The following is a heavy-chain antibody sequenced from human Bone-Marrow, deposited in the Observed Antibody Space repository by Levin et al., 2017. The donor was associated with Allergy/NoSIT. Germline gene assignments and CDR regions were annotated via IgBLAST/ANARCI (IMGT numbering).Heavy chain of an antibody. CDR1: GFSFDNYV. V-gene: IGHV3-23*01. Sequence: GESLKISCVVSGFSFDNYVMSWVRQAPGKGLEWVSGIPGSGGRTYYADSVKGRFTISRDNSRNTLYLQMNSLRVEDTAIYYCAKAQKPTVLVVYEIVRNAMDVWGKGTTVAVS. CDR2: IPGSGGRT. D-gene: IGHD2-8*02. J-gene: IGHJ6*03. CDR3: AKAQKPTVLVVYEIVRNAMDV.